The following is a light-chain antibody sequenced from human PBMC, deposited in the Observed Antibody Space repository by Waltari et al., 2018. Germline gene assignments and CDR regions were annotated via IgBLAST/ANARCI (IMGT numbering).Light chain of an antibody. CDR1: QSVRGS. CDR3: QHYVRLPAT. Sequence: ELVLTQSPGTLSLSPGERANLSCRARQSVRGSLAWYQQKAGQAPRLLIYGASSRATGIPDRFSGGGSGTDFSLTISRLEPEDFAVYYCQHYVRLPATFGQGTKVEI. J-gene: IGKJ1*01. CDR2: GAS. V-gene: IGKV3-20*01.